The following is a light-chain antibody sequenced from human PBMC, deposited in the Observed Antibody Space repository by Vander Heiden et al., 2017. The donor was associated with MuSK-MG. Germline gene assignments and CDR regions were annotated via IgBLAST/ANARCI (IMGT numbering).Light chain of an antibody. J-gene: IGKJ1*01. CDR2: AAS. CDR3: LQYHYWPPWT. V-gene: IGKV3-15*01. CDR1: QGVTAN. Sequence: ETVMTQSPASQSVSPGESVILSCRASQGVTANLAWYQQKPGQAPRLLIYAASTRATGVPARFSGSGSGTEFTLTISSRQSEDFAVYYCLQYHYWPPWTFGQGTRLEIK.